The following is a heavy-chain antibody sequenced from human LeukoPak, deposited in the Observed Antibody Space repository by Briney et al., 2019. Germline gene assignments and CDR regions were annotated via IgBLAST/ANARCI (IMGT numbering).Heavy chain of an antibody. V-gene: IGHV3-7*01. Sequence: PGGSLRLSCTASGFTFSDYWMTWVRQAPGKGPEWVANIKQDGNQRYYVDSVRGRFTISRDNAKNSLFLQMNGLRAEDTAVYYCARRGGSSSRRSPIDYWGQGTQVTVSS. CDR3: ARRGGSSSRRSPIDY. J-gene: IGHJ4*02. CDR1: GFTFSDYW. CDR2: IKQDGNQR. D-gene: IGHD6-6*01.